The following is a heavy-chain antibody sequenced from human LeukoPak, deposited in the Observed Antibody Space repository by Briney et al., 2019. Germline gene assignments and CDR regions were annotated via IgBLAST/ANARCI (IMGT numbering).Heavy chain of an antibody. J-gene: IGHJ4*02. CDR1: GFTVSSNY. CDR3: ARDNYDSSGYYQFDY. CDR2: IYSGGST. Sequence: GGSLRLSCAASGFTVSSNYMSWVRQAPGKGLEWVSVIYSGGSTYYADSVKGRFTISRDNSKNTLYLQMNSLRAEDTAVYYCARDNYDSSGYYQFDYWGQGTLVTVSS. V-gene: IGHV3-66*01. D-gene: IGHD3-22*01.